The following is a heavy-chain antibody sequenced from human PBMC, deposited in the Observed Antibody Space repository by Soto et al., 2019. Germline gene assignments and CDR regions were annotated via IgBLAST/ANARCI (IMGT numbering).Heavy chain of an antibody. V-gene: IGHV3-23*01. CDR1: GFTFISYA. CDR2: ISGSGGST. CDR3: AQTAHYYGSGSYYNGYYFDY. D-gene: IGHD3-10*01. J-gene: IGHJ4*02. Sequence: GGSLRLSCAASGFTFISYAMSWVRQAPGKGLEWVSAISGSGGSTYYADSVKGRFTISRDNSKNTLYLQMNSLRAEDTAVYYCAQTAHYYGSGSYYNGYYFDYWGQGTLVTVSS.